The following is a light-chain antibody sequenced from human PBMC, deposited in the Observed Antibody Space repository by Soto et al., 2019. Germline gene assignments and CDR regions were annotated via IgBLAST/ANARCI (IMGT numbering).Light chain of an antibody. CDR3: CSYAGSSTYV. Sequence: QSVLTQPPSVSGAPGQMVTISCTGSRSNIGAGYDVHWYQQLPGTAPKLLIYGNNNRPSGVPDRFSGSKSGTSASLTISGLQAEDEADYYCCSYAGSSTYVFGTGTKLTVL. V-gene: IGLV1-40*01. J-gene: IGLJ1*01. CDR2: GNN. CDR1: RSNIGAGYD.